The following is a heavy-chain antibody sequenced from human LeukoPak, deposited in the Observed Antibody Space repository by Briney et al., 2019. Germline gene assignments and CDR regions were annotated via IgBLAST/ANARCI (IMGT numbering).Heavy chain of an antibody. CDR1: GFTVSSNY. D-gene: IGHD3-16*01. Sequence: PGGSLRLSRAASGFTVSSNYMSWVRQAPGKGLEWVSVIYSGGSTYYADSVKGRFTISRDNSKNTLYLQMNSLRAEDTAVYYCARAPGGILDYWGQGTLVTVSS. V-gene: IGHV3-53*01. J-gene: IGHJ4*02. CDR2: IYSGGST. CDR3: ARAPGGILDY.